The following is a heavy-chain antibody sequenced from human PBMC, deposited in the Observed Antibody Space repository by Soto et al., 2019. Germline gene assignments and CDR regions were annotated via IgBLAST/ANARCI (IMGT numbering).Heavy chain of an antibody. CDR1: GFSLSTSGMR. D-gene: IGHD3-22*01. J-gene: IGHJ4*02. V-gene: IGHV2-70*04. CDR2: IDWDDDK. CDR3: ARTPPGYCDSSGYPLYYFDY. Sequence: SGPTLVNPTQTLTLTCTFSGFSLSTSGMRVSWIRQPPGKALEWLARIDWDDDKFYSTSLKTRLTISKDTSKNQVVLTMTNMDPVDTATYYCARTPPGYCDSSGYPLYYFDYWGQGTLVTVSS.